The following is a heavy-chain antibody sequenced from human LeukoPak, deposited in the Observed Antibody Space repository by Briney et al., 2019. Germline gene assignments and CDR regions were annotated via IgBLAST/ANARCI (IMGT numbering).Heavy chain of an antibody. J-gene: IGHJ3*02. CDR3: AKYGVVIGASTVVAFDI. CDR2: ISGDGDDT. Sequence: GGSLRLSCAASGFTFDDYAMHWVRQAPGKGLEWVSVISGDGDDTHYADSVKGRFTISRDNRKNSLYLQMNSLRTEDTALFYCAKYGVVIGASTVVAFDIWGQGTMVTVSS. CDR1: GFTFDDYA. D-gene: IGHD2-15*01. V-gene: IGHV3-43*02.